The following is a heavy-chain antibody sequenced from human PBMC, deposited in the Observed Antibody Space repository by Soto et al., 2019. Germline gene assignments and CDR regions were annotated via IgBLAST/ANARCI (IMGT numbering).Heavy chain of an antibody. D-gene: IGHD6-6*01. J-gene: IGHJ4*02. CDR3: ARHVFSSSISNDY. V-gene: IGHV4-39*01. CDR2: IYYSGST. Sequence: SETLSLTCTVSGGSISSSSYYWGWIRQPPGKGLEGIGSIYYSGSTYYNPSLKSRVTISVDTSKNQFSRKLSSVTAADTAVYYCARHVFSSSISNDYWGQGTLVTVSS. CDR1: GGSISSSSYY.